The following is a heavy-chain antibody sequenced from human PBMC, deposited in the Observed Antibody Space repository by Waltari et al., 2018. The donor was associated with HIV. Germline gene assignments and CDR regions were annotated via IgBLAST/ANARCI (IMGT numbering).Heavy chain of an antibody. J-gene: IGHJ4*02. D-gene: IGHD3-10*01. CDR3: ARAYYYGSGNYFTRIDS. Sequence: EVQLVQSGAEVKKPGESLKISCEGSGYRFISYWNAWVRQMPGKGLEWVGIVYPGDSETRYSPSFQGQVTISADKSINTVYLQWSRLKASDSAMYYCARAYYYGSGNYFTRIDSWGQGTLVTVSS. CDR2: VYPGDSET. V-gene: IGHV5-51*03. CDR1: GYRFISYW.